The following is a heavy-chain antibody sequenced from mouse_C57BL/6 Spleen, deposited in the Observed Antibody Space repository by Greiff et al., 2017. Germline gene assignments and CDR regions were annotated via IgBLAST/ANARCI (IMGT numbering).Heavy chain of an antibody. CDR1: GYAFSSSW. J-gene: IGHJ3*01. D-gene: IGHD2-4*01. Sequence: VQLVESGPELVKPGASVKISCKASGYAFSSSWMNWVKQRPGKGLEWIGRIYPGDGDTNYNGKFKGKATLTADKSSSTACMQLSSLTSEDSAVYVCENNKDYDGVWFAGWGQGSLVTVSA. V-gene: IGHV1-82*01. CDR2: IYPGDGDT. CDR3: ENNKDYDGVWFAG.